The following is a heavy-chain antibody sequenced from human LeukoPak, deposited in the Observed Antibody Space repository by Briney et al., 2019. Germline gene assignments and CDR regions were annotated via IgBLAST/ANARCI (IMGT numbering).Heavy chain of an antibody. V-gene: IGHV1-8*01. D-gene: IGHD2-2*01. CDR3: ARVKRVVPTAMLGGLRYYMDV. J-gene: IGHJ6*03. Sequence: VASVKVSCKASGYTFTSYDINWVRQATGQGLEWMGWMNPNSGNTGYAQKIQGRVTMTRNTSISPAYMELSSLRSEDTAMYYCARVKRVVPTAMLGGLRYYMDVWGKGTTVTVSS. CDR1: GYTFTSYD. CDR2: MNPNSGNT.